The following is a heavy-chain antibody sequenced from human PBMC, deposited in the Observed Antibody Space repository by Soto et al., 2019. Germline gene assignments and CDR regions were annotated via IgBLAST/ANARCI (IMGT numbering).Heavy chain of an antibody. CDR1: GYTFTDYY. CDR2: INPDSGGT. CDR3: ARDDGQSRDIFDI. D-gene: IGHD2-15*01. V-gene: IGHV1-2*02. J-gene: IGHJ3*02. Sequence: GASVKVSCKASGYTFTDYYLHWVRQAPGQGLEWMGWINPDSGGTNYAQKFQDRVTMTRDTSISTVYMELSRLRPDDAAVYFCARDDGQSRDIFDIWGQGTVVTVSS.